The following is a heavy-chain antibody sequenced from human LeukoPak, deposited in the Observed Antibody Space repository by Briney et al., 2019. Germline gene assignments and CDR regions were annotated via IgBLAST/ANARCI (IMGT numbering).Heavy chain of an antibody. J-gene: IGHJ4*02. Sequence: GGSLRLSCAASGFTFSTYAMSWVRQAPGKGLELVSAISGSDTGTYYADPVKGRFTISRDNSKNTLYVQMSSLRADDTAVYYCAKGLYHYFGSGSYTLDFWGQGTQVTVSS. CDR3: AKGLYHYFGSGSYTLDF. V-gene: IGHV3-23*01. CDR1: GFTFSTYA. D-gene: IGHD3-10*01. CDR2: ISGSDTGT.